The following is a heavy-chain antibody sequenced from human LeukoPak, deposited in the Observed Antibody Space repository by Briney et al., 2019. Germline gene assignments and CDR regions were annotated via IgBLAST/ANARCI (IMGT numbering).Heavy chain of an antibody. CDR3: ASTSGYSYGYTAY. J-gene: IGHJ4*02. CDR2: ISGSGGRT. V-gene: IGHV3-23*01. D-gene: IGHD5-18*01. Sequence: QPGGSLRLSCAVSGFTFSSYAMSWVRQAPGKGLEWVSAISGSGGRTHYADSVKGRFVISRDNSKSTLYLQMNRLRAEDAAVYYCASTSGYSYGYTAYWGRGTLVTVSS. CDR1: GFTFSSYA.